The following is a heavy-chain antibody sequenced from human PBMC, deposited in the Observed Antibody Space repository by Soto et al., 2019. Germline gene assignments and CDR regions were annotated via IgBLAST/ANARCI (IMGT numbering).Heavy chain of an antibody. V-gene: IGHV4-30-2*06. Sequence: QLQLRESGAGLVKPSETLSLTCTVSGGSISSGAYSWAWIRQSPGRGLEWLGFMYQSGSTYYSPSVGSRVTISIVRSKNQTSRSLRSVSAADTAVYFCARDNSGCSDSDCYLSGWFAPWGQGTLVTVSS. D-gene: IGHD3-22*01. CDR1: GGSISSGAYS. J-gene: IGHJ5*02. CDR3: ARDNSGCSDSDCYLSGWFAP. CDR2: MYQSGST.